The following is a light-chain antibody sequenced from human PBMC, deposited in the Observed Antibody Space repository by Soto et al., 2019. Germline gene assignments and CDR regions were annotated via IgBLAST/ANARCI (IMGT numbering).Light chain of an antibody. CDR1: SSDVGGYSY. V-gene: IGLV2-8*01. CDR2: EVN. J-gene: IGLJ2*01. CDR3: SSYGGSNNLV. Sequence: QAVVTQPASVSGSPGQSITISCTGTSSDVGGYSYVSWYQQHPGKAPKLMIYEVNKRPSGVPDRFSGSKFGNTASLTVSGLQGEDEADYYCSSYGGSNNLVFGGGTKVTVL.